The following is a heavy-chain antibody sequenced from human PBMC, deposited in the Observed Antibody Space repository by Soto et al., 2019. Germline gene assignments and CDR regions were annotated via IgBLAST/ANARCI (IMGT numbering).Heavy chain of an antibody. CDR2: INPSGGST. D-gene: IGHD2-15*01. CDR1: GYTFTSDY. CDR3: ARAVGYCSGGSCPTYYYYYMDV. J-gene: IGHJ6*03. Sequence: ASVKVSFKASGYTFTSDYMHWVRQAPGQGLEWMGIINPSGGSTSYAQKFQGRVTMTRDTSTSTVYMELSSLRSEDTAVYYCARAVGYCSGGSCPTYYYYYMDVWGKGTTVTVSS. V-gene: IGHV1-46*03.